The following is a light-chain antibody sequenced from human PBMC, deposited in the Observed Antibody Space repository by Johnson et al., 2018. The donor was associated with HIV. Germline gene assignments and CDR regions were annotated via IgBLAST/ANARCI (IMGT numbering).Light chain of an antibody. CDR1: SSNIGNNY. J-gene: IGLJ1*01. Sequence: QSVLTQPPSVSAAPGQKVTISCSGSSSNIGNNYVSWYQQLPGTAPKLLIYDNNKRPSGIPDRFSGSKSGTSATLGITGLQTGDEADYYCETWDSSLSAGPYVFGTVIKVTVL. V-gene: IGLV1-51*01. CDR3: ETWDSSLSAGPYV. CDR2: DNN.